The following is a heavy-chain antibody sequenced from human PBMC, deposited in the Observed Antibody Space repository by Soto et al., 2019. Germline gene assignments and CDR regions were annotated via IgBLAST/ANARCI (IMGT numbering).Heavy chain of an antibody. V-gene: IGHV3-23*01. D-gene: IGHD6-13*01. CDR1: GFTFSRYA. Sequence: PGGSLRVSCAASGFTFSRYAMRWVRQAPGKGLEWVSVISGSGDNTYYADSVKGPFTIYRDNSKNTLYLQMNSLRAEDTAVYYYAKSQQLVQYSYGMDVSDQGTTVTVS. J-gene: IGHJ6*02. CDR3: AKSQQLVQYSYGMDV. CDR2: ISGSGDNT.